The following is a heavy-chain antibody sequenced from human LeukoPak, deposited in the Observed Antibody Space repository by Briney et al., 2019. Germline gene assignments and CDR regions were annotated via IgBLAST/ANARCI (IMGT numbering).Heavy chain of an antibody. V-gene: IGHV1-2*02. D-gene: IGHD3-9*01. CDR1: GYTFTGYY. CDR3: ARMTYYDIFGYMDV. J-gene: IGHJ6*03. Sequence: ASVKVSCKASGYTFTGYYVHWVRQAPGQGLEWMGWINPNSGGTNYAQKFQGRVTMTRDTSISTAYMELSRLRSDDTAVYYCARMTYYDIFGYMDVWGKGTTVTISS. CDR2: INPNSGGT.